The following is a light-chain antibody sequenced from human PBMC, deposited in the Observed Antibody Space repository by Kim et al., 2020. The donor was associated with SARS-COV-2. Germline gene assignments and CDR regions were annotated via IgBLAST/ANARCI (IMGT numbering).Light chain of an antibody. CDR3: QQYGSSPYT. V-gene: IGKV3-20*01. Sequence: EIVLTHSPCTLSLSPGERATLSCRASQSVSSSYVAWYQQKPGRAPRLLIYDASGRATGIPDRFSGSGSGTDFTLTISRLEPEDFAVYYCQQYGSSPYTFGQGTKLEI. J-gene: IGKJ2*01. CDR1: QSVSSSY. CDR2: DAS.